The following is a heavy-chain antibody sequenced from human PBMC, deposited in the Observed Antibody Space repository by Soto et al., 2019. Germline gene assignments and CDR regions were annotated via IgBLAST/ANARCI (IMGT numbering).Heavy chain of an antibody. D-gene: IGHD5-12*01. CDR2: ISYDGSNK. CDR1: VFTFSSYA. J-gene: IGHJ6*02. Sequence: GWSLRLSCAASVFTFSSYAMHWVRQAPGKGLEWVAVISYDGSNKYYADSVKGRFTISRDNSKNTLYLQMNSLRAEDTAVYYCARDRPVGYDYPYYYYGMDVWGQGTTVTVSS. V-gene: IGHV3-30-3*01. CDR3: ARDRPVGYDYPYYYYGMDV.